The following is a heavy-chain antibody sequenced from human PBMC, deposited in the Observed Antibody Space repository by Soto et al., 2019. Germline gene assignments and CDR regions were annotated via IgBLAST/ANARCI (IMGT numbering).Heavy chain of an antibody. CDR2: LYYSGST. V-gene: IGHV4-59*01. Sequence: KPSETLSLTCTVSGGSISDYYWYWIRQTPGKGLEWIGYLYYSGSTNYNPSLKSRVTISVDTSKKQFSLKLRSVTAADTAVYYCVWGYYMDVWGQGTTVTV. CDR1: GGSISDYY. CDR3: VWGYYMDV. D-gene: IGHD3-10*01. J-gene: IGHJ6*03.